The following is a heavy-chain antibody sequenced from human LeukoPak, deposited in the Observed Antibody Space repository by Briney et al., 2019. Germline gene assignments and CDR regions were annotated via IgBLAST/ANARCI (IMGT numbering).Heavy chain of an antibody. Sequence: SETLSLTCTVSGGSISSHCWSWIRQPAGKGLEWIGRIYTSGSTNYNPSLKSRVTMSVDTSKNQFSLKLSSVTAADTAVYYCARARLELRQDYYYYMDVWGKGTTVTVSS. V-gene: IGHV4-4*07. D-gene: IGHD1-7*01. CDR1: GGSISSHC. CDR3: ARARLELRQDYYYYMDV. CDR2: IYTSGST. J-gene: IGHJ6*03.